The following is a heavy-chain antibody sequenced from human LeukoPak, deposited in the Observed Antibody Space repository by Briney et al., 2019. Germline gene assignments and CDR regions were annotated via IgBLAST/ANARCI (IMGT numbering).Heavy chain of an antibody. CDR2: INHSGST. J-gene: IGHJ5*02. CDR1: GGSFSGYY. V-gene: IGHV4-34*01. D-gene: IGHD3-10*01. CDR3: AREFFLCYYGSGSLMINWFDP. Sequence: SETLSLTCAVYGGSFSGYYWSWIRQPPGKGPEWIGEINHSGSTNYNPSLKSRVTISVDTSKNQFSLKLSSVTAADTAVYYCAREFFLCYYGSGSLMINWFDPWGQGTLVTVSS.